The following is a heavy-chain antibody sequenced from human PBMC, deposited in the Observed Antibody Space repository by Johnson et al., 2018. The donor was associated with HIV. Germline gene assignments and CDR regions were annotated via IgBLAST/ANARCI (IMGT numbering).Heavy chain of an antibody. CDR3: ARGSRYTHDNDDVYLLQAFDI. CDR1: GFTFSSYD. Sequence: MHLVESGGGLVQPGGSLRLSCAASGFTFSSYDMHWVRQATGKGLEWVSAIGTAGDTYYPGSVKGRFTISRDNAKNSLYLQMTSLRAEDTAVYYCARGSRYTHDNDDVYLLQAFDIWGQGTMVTVSS. V-gene: IGHV3-13*01. J-gene: IGHJ3*02. CDR2: IGTAGDT. D-gene: IGHD3-16*01.